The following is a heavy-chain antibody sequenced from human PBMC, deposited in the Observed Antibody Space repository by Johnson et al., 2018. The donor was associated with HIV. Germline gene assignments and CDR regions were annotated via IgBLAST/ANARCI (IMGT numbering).Heavy chain of an antibody. CDR2: INNDGSAT. CDR3: ARGGNNHAFDI. D-gene: IGHD5-24*01. Sequence: VQLVESGGGLVQPGGSLKLSCAASGFTFSGSAMHWVRQAPGKGLVFVSRINNDGSATTYADSVKGRFTISRDNAKSTLFLQMNSLRAEDTAVYYCARGGNNHAFDIWGQGTMVTVSS. CDR1: GFTFSGSA. J-gene: IGHJ3*02. V-gene: IGHV3-74*02.